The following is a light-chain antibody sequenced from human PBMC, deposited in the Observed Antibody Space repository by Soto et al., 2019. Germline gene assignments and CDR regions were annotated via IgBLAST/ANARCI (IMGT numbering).Light chain of an antibody. CDR3: SSYTGSSTYVV. J-gene: IGLJ2*01. CDR1: SSDVGGYNY. CDR2: DVN. V-gene: IGLV2-14*01. Sequence: QSVLTQPASVSGSPGQSITISCTGTSSDVGGYNYVSWYQQHPGNAPKLMIYDVNNRPSGVSNRFSGSKSGNTASLTISGLKAEDEDDYYCSSYTGSSTYVVFGGGTKMTVL.